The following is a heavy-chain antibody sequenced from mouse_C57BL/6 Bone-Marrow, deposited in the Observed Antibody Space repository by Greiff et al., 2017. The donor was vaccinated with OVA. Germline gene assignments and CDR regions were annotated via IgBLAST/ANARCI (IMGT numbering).Heavy chain of an antibody. V-gene: IGHV7-3*01. D-gene: IGHD1-1*01. J-gene: IGHJ2*01. Sequence: EVKLQESGGGLVQPGGSLSLSCAASGFTFTDYYMSWVRQPPGKALEWLGFIRNKANGYTTEYSASVKGRFTISRDNSQSILYLQMNALGAENSATYYCARYPFIDYWGQGTTLTVSS. CDR1: GFTFTDYY. CDR2: IRNKANGYTT. CDR3: ARYPFIDY.